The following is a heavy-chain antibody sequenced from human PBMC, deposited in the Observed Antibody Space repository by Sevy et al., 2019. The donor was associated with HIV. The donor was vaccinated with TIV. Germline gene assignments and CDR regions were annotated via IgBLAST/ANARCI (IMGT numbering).Heavy chain of an antibody. J-gene: IGHJ6*03. V-gene: IGHV3-21*01. CDR2: ISSSSSYI. CDR3: TRVADYDFWSGYEQYYYYMDV. D-gene: IGHD3-3*01. Sequence: GGSLRLSCAASGFTFSSYSMNWVRQAPGKGLEWVSSISSSSSYIYYADSVKVRFTISRDNAKNSLYLQMNSLRAEDTAVYYCTRVADYDFWSGYEQYYYYMDVWGKGTTVTVSS. CDR1: GFTFSSYS.